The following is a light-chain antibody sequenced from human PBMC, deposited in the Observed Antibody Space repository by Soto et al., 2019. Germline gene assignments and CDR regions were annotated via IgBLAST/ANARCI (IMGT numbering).Light chain of an antibody. V-gene: IGKV1-39*01. Sequence: DIQMTQSPSSLSASVGDRVTITCRASQSIISYLNWYQQKPGKAPKLLIYAADSLQSGVPPRFSGSGSGTDFTLTISSLQPEDFATYYCQQTYSTPLTFGGGTKVDIK. CDR2: AAD. CDR1: QSIISY. J-gene: IGKJ4*01. CDR3: QQTYSTPLT.